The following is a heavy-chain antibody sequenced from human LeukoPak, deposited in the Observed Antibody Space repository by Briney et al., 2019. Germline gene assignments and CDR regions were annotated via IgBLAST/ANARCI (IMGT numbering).Heavy chain of an antibody. J-gene: IGHJ4*02. CDR1: GFTFSSYA. Sequence: GGSLRLSCAASGFTFSSYAMSWVRQAPGKGLEWVSAISGSGGSTYYTDSVKGRFTISRDNSKNTLYLQMNSLRAEDTAVYYCAKAYGSGKGVTDSFDYWGQGTLVTVSS. V-gene: IGHV3-23*01. CDR3: AKAYGSGKGVTDSFDY. D-gene: IGHD3-10*01. CDR2: ISGSGGST.